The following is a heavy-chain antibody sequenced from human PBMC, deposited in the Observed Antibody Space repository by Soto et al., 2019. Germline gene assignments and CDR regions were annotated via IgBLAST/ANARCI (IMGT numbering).Heavy chain of an antibody. Sequence: GASVKVSCKVSGYTLTELSMHWVRHAPGKGLEYVSAISSNGTSTYYADSVKGRFIISRDNTKNTLYLQMNSLRAEDTAVYYCVKDSRRWYYFDYWGQGTQVTVSS. CDR1: GYTLTELS. D-gene: IGHD6-13*01. CDR2: ISSNGTST. V-gene: IGHV3-64D*06. CDR3: VKDSRRWYYFDY. J-gene: IGHJ4*02.